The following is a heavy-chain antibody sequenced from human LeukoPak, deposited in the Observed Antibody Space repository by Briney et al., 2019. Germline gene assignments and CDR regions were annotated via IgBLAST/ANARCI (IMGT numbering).Heavy chain of an antibody. D-gene: IGHD5-12*01. CDR3: ASASSGYDSTYYFDY. CDR2: ICTAGDT. CDR1: GFSLSSYD. V-gene: IGHV3-13*01. Sequence: GGSLRLSCAPSGFSLSSYDMHWVRQATGKGLEWVSAICTAGDTYYPGSVKGRFTISRENPKNSLYLQMNSLRAGDAAVYYCASASSGYDSTYYFDYWGQGTLVTVSS. J-gene: IGHJ4*02.